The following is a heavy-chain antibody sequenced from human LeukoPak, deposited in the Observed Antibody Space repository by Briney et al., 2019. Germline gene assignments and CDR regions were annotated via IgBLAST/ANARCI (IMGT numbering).Heavy chain of an antibody. V-gene: IGHV3-30*02. CDR3: AKDGYDFWSGYYTGIAEYFQH. J-gene: IGHJ1*01. CDR2: IRYDGSNK. CDR1: GFTFSSYG. Sequence: PGGSLRLSCAASGFTFSSYGMHWVRQAPGKGLEWVAFIRYDGSNKYYADSVKGRFTISRDNSKNTLYLQTNSLRAEDTAVYYCAKDGYDFWSGYYTGIAEYFQHWGQGTLVTVSS. D-gene: IGHD3-3*01.